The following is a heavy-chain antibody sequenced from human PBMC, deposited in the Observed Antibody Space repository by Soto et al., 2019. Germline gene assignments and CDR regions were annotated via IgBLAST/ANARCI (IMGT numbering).Heavy chain of an antibody. CDR3: ARHESGTGYSSSWFRNFDY. J-gene: IGHJ4*02. D-gene: IGHD6-13*01. CDR2: IYYSGST. V-gene: IGHV4-39*01. CDR1: GGSISSSSYY. Sequence: QLQLQESGPGLVKPSETLSLTCTVSGGSISSSSYYWGWIRQPPGKGLEWIGSIYYSGSTYYNPSLKSRVTISVDTSKNQFSLKLSSVTAADTAVYYCARHESGTGYSSSWFRNFDYWGQGTLVTVSS.